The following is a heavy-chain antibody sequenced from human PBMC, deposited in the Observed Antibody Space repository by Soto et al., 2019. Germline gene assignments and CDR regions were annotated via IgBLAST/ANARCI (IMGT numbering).Heavy chain of an antibody. CDR1: GGSFSGYY. Sequence: SDTLSLTCAVYGGSFSGYYWGWIRQPPWKGLEWIGEIKHSGSTNYNPSLKSRVTISVDTSKNQFSLKLSSVTAADTAVYYCARGQPRYYDILTGYYGYYYSGMDVWGQGTTVTVA. J-gene: IGHJ6*02. CDR3: ARGQPRYYDILTGYYGYYYSGMDV. D-gene: IGHD3-9*01. V-gene: IGHV4-34*01. CDR2: IKHSGST.